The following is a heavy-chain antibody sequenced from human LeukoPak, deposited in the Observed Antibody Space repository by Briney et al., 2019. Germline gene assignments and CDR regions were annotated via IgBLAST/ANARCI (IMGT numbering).Heavy chain of an antibody. D-gene: IGHD6-19*01. CDR1: KFTFSIYA. V-gene: IGHV3-23*01. Sequence: GGSLRLSCAASKFTFSIYAMSWVRQAPGKGLEWVSSITSAGGTTWYAGSVKGRFTISRDNAKNSLYLQMNSLRAEDTAVYYCARDRLEQWLAGSQPYLDYWGQGTLVTVSS. J-gene: IGHJ4*02. CDR3: ARDRLEQWLAGSQPYLDY. CDR2: ITSAGGTT.